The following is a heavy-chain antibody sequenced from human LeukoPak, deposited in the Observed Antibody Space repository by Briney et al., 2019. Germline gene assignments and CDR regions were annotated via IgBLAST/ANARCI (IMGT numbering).Heavy chain of an antibody. J-gene: IGHJ6*02. Sequence: SETLSLTCTVSGGSISSYYWSWIRQPPGKGLEWIGYIYYSGSTNYNPSLKSRVTISVDTSKNQLSLKLSSVTAADTAVYYCARTNYYGSGSYYIVSYYGMDVWGQGTTVTVSS. CDR1: GGSISSYY. V-gene: IGHV4-59*01. CDR3: ARTNYYGSGSYYIVSYYGMDV. D-gene: IGHD3-10*01. CDR2: IYYSGST.